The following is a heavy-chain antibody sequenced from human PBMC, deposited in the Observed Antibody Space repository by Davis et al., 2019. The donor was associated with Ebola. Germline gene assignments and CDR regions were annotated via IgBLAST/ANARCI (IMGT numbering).Heavy chain of an antibody. V-gene: IGHV1-18*01. D-gene: IGHD1-26*01. J-gene: IGHJ4*02. CDR3: ARWGQGGVGATLFDY. CDR2: ISAYNGNT. CDR1: GYTFTSYG. Sequence: ASVKVSCKASGYTFTSYGISWVRQAPGHGPEWMGWISAYNGNTNYAQKLQGRVTMTTDTSTSTAYMELRSLRSDDTAVYYCARWGQGGVGATLFDYWGQGTLVTVSS.